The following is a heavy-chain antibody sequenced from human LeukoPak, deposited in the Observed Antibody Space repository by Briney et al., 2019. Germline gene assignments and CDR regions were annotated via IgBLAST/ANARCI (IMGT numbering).Heavy chain of an antibody. CDR2: ISGSGGTT. CDR3: AKMSGYGSSSGRGYYFDY. V-gene: IGHV3-23*01. J-gene: IGHJ4*02. CDR1: GFTFSGST. Sequence: PPGGSLRLSCAAPGFTFSGSTMSWVRQAPGKGLEWVSGISGSGGTTRHADSVKGRFTISRDNSKNTLYLQMNSLRAEDTAVYYCAKMSGYGSSSGRGYYFDYWGQGTLVTVSS. D-gene: IGHD6-6*01.